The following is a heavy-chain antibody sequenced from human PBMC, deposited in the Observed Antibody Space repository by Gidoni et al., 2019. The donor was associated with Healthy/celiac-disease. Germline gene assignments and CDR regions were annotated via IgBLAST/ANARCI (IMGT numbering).Heavy chain of an antibody. CDR3: AKDAVGAAAGDVDY. V-gene: IGHV3-30*18. J-gene: IGHJ4*02. CDR2: ISYDGSNK. CDR1: GFTFSSYG. D-gene: IGHD6-13*01. Sequence: QVQLVESGGGVVQPGRSLRLSCAASGFTFSSYGMHWVRQAPGKGLEWVAVISYDGSNKYYADSVKGRFTISRDNSKNTLYLQMNSLRAEDTAVYYCAKDAVGAAAGDVDYWGQGTLVTVSS.